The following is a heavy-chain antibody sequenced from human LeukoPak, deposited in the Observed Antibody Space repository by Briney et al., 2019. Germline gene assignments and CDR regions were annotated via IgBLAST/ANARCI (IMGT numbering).Heavy chain of an antibody. CDR1: GFTFSSYG. D-gene: IGHD2-15*01. Sequence: GGSLRLSCAASGFTFSSYGMHWVRQAPGKGLEWVAVISYDGSNKYYADSVKGRFTISRDNSKNTLYLQMNSLRAEDTAVYYCAYSRSLDYWGQGTLVTVSS. CDR2: ISYDGSNK. V-gene: IGHV3-30*03. CDR3: AYSRSLDY. J-gene: IGHJ4*02.